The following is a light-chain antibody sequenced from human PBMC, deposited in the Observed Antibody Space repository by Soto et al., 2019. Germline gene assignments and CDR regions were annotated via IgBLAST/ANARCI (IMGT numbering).Light chain of an antibody. CDR3: SSYTTSNTRQIV. V-gene: IGLV2-14*03. CDR2: DVT. J-gene: IGLJ1*01. CDR1: SSDVGGYNY. Sequence: QSVLTQPASVSGSPGQSITISCTGTSSDVGGYNYVSWYQHHPGKAPKLIIYDVTNRPSGVSNPFSGSKSGNTASLTISGLQPEDEADHYCSSYTTSNTRQIVLGTGTKVTV.